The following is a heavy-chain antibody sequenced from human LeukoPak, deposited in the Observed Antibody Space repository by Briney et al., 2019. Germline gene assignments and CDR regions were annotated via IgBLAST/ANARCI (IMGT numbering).Heavy chain of an antibody. CDR3: ARVSGSGTALDAFDI. J-gene: IGHJ3*02. CDR2: MYHSGST. Sequence: ETLSLTCAVSGYSISSGHYWGWIRQPPGKGLEWIGSMYHSGSTYFNPSLKSRVTISVDTSKNQFSLTLSSVTAADTAVYFCARVSGSGTALDAFDIWGQGTMVIVSS. V-gene: IGHV4-38-2*01. CDR1: GYSISSGHY. D-gene: IGHD1-1*01.